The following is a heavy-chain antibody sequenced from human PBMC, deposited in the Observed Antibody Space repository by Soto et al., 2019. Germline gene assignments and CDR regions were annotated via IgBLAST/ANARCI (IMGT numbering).Heavy chain of an antibody. J-gene: IGHJ5*01. D-gene: IGHD3-22*01. V-gene: IGHV4-34*01. CDR2: INHSGRV. CDR1: GGSFSGHS. Sequence: SETLSLTCAVYGGSFSGHSWTWIRQSPGTGLEWIGDINHSGRVNYSPSLKRRVTISLDTSKHQSSLTLSAVTAADTAMYYCSTRAYDTNGYYRFDPWGQGTLVTVSS. CDR3: STRAYDTNGYYRFDP.